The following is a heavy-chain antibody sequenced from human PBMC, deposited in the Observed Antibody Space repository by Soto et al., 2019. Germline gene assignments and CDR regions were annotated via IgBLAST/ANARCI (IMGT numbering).Heavy chain of an antibody. CDR2: IYYSGAT. V-gene: IGHV4-39*01. CDR3: ARITRLHLCELSSNTFDY. CDR1: GGSISSGTYY. D-gene: IGHD3-16*02. Sequence: PSETLSLTCTVSGGSISSGTYYWGWIRQPPGKGLEWIASIYYSGATYYNPSLKSRVTISIDTSKNQFSLDLSSVTAADTAMYYCARITRLHLCELSSNTFDYWGQGTLVTVSS. J-gene: IGHJ4*02.